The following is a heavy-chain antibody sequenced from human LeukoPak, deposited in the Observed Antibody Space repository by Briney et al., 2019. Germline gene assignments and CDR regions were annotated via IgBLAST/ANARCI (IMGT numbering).Heavy chain of an antibody. J-gene: IGHJ4*02. CDR3: ARLLSGSYSQFDY. CDR2: LYHSGST. D-gene: IGHD1-26*01. CDR1: DYSIRSGHY. V-gene: IGHV4-38-2*01. Sequence: SETLSLTXAVSDYSIRSGHYWGWMRQPPGKGLEWIGSLYHSGSTDYNPSLRSRVTISVDTSKNQFSLKLTSVTAADTALYYCARLLSGSYSQFDYWGQGTLVTVSS.